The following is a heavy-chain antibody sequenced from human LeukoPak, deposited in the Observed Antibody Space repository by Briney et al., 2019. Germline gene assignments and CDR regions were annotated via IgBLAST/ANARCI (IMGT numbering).Heavy chain of an antibody. D-gene: IGHD2/OR15-2a*01. J-gene: IGHJ3*02. CDR2: ISGSGGST. V-gene: IGHV3-23*01. CDR1: GFTFSNAW. CDR3: AKDPKSDYFGAFDM. Sequence: GGSLRLSCAASGFTFSNAWMSWVRQAPGKGLEWVSAISGSGGSTYYADSVKGRFTISRDNSKNTLYLQVNSLRAEDTAVYYCAKDPKSDYFGAFDMSGQGKMVTVFS.